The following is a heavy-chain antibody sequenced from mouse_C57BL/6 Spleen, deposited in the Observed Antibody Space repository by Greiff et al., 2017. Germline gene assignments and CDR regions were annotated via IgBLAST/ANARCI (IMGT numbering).Heavy chain of an antibody. J-gene: IGHJ4*01. Sequence: VQLQQPGAELVKPGASVKMSCKASGYTFTSYWITWVKQRPGQGLEWIGDIYPGSGSTNYNEKFKSKATLTVDTSSSTAYMQLSSLTCEDSAVYYCVKGLTTVVATDAMDYWGQGTSVTVSS. CDR3: VKGLTTVVATDAMDY. CDR1: GYTFTSYW. D-gene: IGHD1-1*01. CDR2: IYPGSGST. V-gene: IGHV1-55*01.